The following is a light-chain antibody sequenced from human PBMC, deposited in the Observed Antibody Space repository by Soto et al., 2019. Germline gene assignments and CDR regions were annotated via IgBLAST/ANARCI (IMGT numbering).Light chain of an antibody. J-gene: IGKJ1*01. Sequence: DIQMTQSPSSLSASVGDRVTIACRASQGLSNYLAWYQQKPGKVPNLLISGASTLQSGVPSRFSGSGSGTDFSLTISSLQPEDAATYYCQKYNSAPWTFGQGTKVEIK. CDR3: QKYNSAPWT. V-gene: IGKV1-27*01. CDR1: QGLSNY. CDR2: GAS.